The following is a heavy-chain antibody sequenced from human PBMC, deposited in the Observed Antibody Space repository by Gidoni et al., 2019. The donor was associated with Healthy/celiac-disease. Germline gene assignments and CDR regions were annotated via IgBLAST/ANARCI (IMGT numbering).Heavy chain of an antibody. CDR1: GCTASSNY. D-gene: IGHD6-13*01. CDR3: ARGRSGARIAAAGQFDY. CDR2: IYSGGST. J-gene: IGHJ4*02. V-gene: IGHV3-53*01. Sequence: EVQPVEPAGALIQPGGSLCLPGPAPGCTASSNYMGWVRQAPGKGLEWVSVIYSGGSTYYADSVKGRFTISRDNSKNTLYLQMNSLGAEDTAVYYCARGRSGARIAAAGQFDYWGQGTLVTVSS.